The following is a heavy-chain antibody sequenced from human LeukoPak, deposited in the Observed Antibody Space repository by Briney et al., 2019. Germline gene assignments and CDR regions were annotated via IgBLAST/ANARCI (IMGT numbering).Heavy chain of an antibody. V-gene: IGHV3-23*01. CDR1: GFTLSSYA. D-gene: IGHD3-3*01. Sequence: GGSLRLSCAASGFTLSSYAMRWVRQAAGKGGAWVSAISGSGGSKYYADSVKGRFTISRDNSKKPLFLQMNLRHAGDPGGYYFAKLPRGVLTIFRVVIPNWFDPWGQGTLVTVSS. J-gene: IGHJ5*02. CDR3: AKLPRGVLTIFRVVIPNWFDP. CDR2: ISGSGGSK.